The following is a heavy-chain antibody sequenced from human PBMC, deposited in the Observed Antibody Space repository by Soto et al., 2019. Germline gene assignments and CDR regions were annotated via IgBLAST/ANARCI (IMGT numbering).Heavy chain of an antibody. CDR3: ARIGTTMTTIWYFDL. CDR1: GYTFTSYY. J-gene: IGHJ2*01. Sequence: ASVKVSCKATGYTFTSYYIHWVRQAPGQGLEWMGIINPSVDSKSYAQKFQGRVTVTRDTSTSTVYMELSSLRSEDTAVYFCARIGTTMTTIWYFDLWGHGTTVTVYS. CDR2: INPSVDSK. V-gene: IGHV1-46*01. D-gene: IGHD4-17*01.